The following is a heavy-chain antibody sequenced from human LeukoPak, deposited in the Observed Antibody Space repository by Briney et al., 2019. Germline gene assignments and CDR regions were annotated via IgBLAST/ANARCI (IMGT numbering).Heavy chain of an antibody. Sequence: GGSLRLSCAASGFTFSSYDMHWVRQATGKGLEWVSAIGTAGDTYYPGSVKGRFTISRENAKNSLYLQMNSLRAGDTAVYYCARDRYGQLWDGLDVWGQGTTVTVSS. J-gene: IGHJ6*02. CDR1: GFTFSSYD. CDR2: IGTAGDT. D-gene: IGHD4-17*01. V-gene: IGHV3-13*01. CDR3: ARDRYGQLWDGLDV.